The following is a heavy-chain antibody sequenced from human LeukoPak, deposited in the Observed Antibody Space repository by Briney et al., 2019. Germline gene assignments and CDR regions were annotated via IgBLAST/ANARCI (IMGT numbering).Heavy chain of an antibody. CDR2: ISSSSSYI. CDR1: GFTFSSYA. J-gene: IGHJ4*02. CDR3: VRGPAAGFDY. Sequence: GGSLRLSCTASGFTFSSYAMSWLRQAPGKGLEWVSSISSSSSYIYYADSVKGRFTISRDNAKNSMYLQMNSLRAEDMAVYYCVRGPAAGFDYWGQGMMVTVSS. D-gene: IGHD2-2*01. V-gene: IGHV3-21*01.